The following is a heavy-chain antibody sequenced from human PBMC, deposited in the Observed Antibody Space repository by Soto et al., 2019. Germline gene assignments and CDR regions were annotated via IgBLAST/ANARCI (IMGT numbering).Heavy chain of an antibody. CDR2: IYYSGST. Sequence: QVQLQESGPGLVKPSQTLSLTCTVSGGSISSGAYYWSWIRQHPGKGLEWIGYIYYSGSTYYNPSLKSRVTMSVDTSKNQFSLKLSSLTAADTAVYYCARGESWDYGSGGWFDPWGQGTLVTVSS. D-gene: IGHD3-10*01. V-gene: IGHV4-31*03. J-gene: IGHJ5*02. CDR3: ARGESWDYGSGGWFDP. CDR1: GGSISSGAYY.